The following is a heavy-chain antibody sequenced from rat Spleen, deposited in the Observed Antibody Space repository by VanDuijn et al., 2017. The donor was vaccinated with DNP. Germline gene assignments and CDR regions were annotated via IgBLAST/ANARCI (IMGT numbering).Heavy chain of an antibody. V-gene: IGHV5-22*01. CDR2: ISLDGGDS. J-gene: IGHJ2*01. CDR1: GFTFSDYY. D-gene: IGHD4-3*01. Sequence: EVQLVESGGGLVQPGRSLKISCAASGFTFSDYYMAWVRQAPTRGLEWVAYISLDGGDSYYADSVKGRFSISRDNAKSTLYLQMNSLRSEDMATYYCARYYSGFNFFDYWGQGVMVTVSS. CDR3: ARYYSGFNFFDY.